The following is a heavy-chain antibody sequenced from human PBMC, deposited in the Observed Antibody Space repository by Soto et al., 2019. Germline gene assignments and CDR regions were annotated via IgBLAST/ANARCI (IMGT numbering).Heavy chain of an antibody. Sequence: QVQLQQWGAGLLKPSETLSLTCAVYGGSFSGYYWCWIRQPPGKGLEWIGEINHSGSTNYNPSLKSRFTISVDTSKNQFSLKLSSVTAADTAVYYCARRAPAKYRSQTTYYYYGMDVWGQVTTVTVSS. V-gene: IGHV4-34*01. J-gene: IGHJ6*02. CDR2: INHSGST. CDR3: ARRAPAKYRSQTTYYYYGMDV. CDR1: GGSFSGYY. D-gene: IGHD2-2*01.